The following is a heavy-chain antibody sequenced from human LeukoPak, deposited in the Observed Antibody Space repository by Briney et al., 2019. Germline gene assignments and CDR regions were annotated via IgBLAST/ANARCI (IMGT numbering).Heavy chain of an antibody. CDR3: ARHSNGYFDY. CDR2: IYYSGNT. Sequence: SETLSLTCTVSGGSISSGSYYWGWIRQPPGKGLEWIGSIYYSGNTYFNPSLKSRVTISVDTSKNQFALKLSSVTAADTAFYCCARHSNGYFDYWGQGTLVTVSS. D-gene: IGHD3-22*01. J-gene: IGHJ4*02. V-gene: IGHV4-39*01. CDR1: GGSISSGSYY.